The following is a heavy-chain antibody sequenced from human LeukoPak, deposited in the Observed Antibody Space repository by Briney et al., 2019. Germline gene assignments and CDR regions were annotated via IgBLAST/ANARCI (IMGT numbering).Heavy chain of an antibody. CDR1: GGSISSGGYY. D-gene: IGHD4-23*01. CDR3: ARYTYGGNSNWFDP. Sequence: PSQTLSLTCTVSGGSISSGGYYWRWLRQHPGKGLEWIGYIYYSGSTYYNPSLKSRVTISVDTSKNQFSLKLSSVTAADTAVYYCARYTYGGNSNWFDPWGQGTLVTVSS. J-gene: IGHJ5*02. V-gene: IGHV4-31*03. CDR2: IYYSGST.